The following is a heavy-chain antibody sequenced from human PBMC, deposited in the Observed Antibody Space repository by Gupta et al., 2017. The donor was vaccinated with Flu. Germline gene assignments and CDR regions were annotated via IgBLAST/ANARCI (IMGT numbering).Heavy chain of an antibody. D-gene: IGHD2-21*02. CDR1: GFAFSPSP. CDR2: IDGGGNAR. CDR3: ATALTLLDH. J-gene: IGHJ4*02. Sequence: VQFVESGGGLVQRGGSLRLSCAASGFAFSPSPMNWVRQAPGKGREWISYIDGGGNARYDADSGKGRFTVSRDNAESSLFLQRTGLRDEDSAVYYCATALTLLDHGGQGTLVTVSS. V-gene: IGHV3-48*02.